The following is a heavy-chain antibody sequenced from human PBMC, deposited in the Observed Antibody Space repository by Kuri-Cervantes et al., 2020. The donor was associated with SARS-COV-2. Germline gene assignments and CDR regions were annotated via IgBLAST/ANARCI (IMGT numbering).Heavy chain of an antibody. V-gene: IGHV4-39*07. D-gene: IGHD3-16*01. CDR2: IYYSGST. CDR3: ARAWGY. Sequence: GSLRLSCTVSGGSISSSSYYWGWIRQPPGKGLEWIGSIYYSGSTYYNPSLMSRVTISVDTSKNQFSLKLSSVTAADTAVYYCARAWGYWGQGTLVTVSS. CDR1: GGSISSSSYY. J-gene: IGHJ4*02.